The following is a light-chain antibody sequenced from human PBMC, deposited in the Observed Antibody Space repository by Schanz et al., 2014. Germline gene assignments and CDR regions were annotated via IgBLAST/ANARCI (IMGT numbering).Light chain of an antibody. CDR2: DVS. CDR1: SSDVGGSNY. Sequence: QSALTQPASVSGSPGQSITLSCTGTSSDVGGSNYVSWYQHHPGKAPILIIYDVSNRPAGVSNRFSGSKSGNTASLTISGLQAEDEADYYCCSYAGSTTYWLFGGGTKVTVL. J-gene: IGLJ3*02. CDR3: CSYAGSTTYWL. V-gene: IGLV2-14*03.